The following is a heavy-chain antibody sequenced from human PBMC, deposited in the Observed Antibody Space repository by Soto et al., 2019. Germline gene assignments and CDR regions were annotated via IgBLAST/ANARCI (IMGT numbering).Heavy chain of an antibody. CDR3: ARDRIAAAGYDYGMDV. Sequence: EVQLVESGGGLVQPGGSLRLSCAASGFTFSTYSMNWVRQAPGKGREWVSYISSSSNTIYYADSVKGRFTISRDNAKNSLYLQMNSLRDEDTAVYYCARDRIAAAGYDYGMDVWGQGTTVTVSS. CDR2: ISSSSNTI. D-gene: IGHD6-13*01. CDR1: GFTFSTYS. J-gene: IGHJ6*02. V-gene: IGHV3-48*02.